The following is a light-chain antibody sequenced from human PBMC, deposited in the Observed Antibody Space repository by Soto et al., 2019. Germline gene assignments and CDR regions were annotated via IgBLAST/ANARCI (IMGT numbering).Light chain of an antibody. CDR3: CSYAGTRTLYV. J-gene: IGLJ1*01. Sequence: QSVLTXPASVSGSPGQSITISCTGTSSDVGNYNLVSWYQEYPGKAPKLIIYEFTKRPSGVSNRFSGSKSGNTASLTISGLQAEDEADYYCCSYAGTRTLYVFGTGTKVTVL. CDR2: EFT. CDR1: SSDVGNYNL. V-gene: IGLV2-23*02.